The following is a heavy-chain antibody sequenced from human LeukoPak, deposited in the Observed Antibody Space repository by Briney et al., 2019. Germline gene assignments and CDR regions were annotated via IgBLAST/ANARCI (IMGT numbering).Heavy chain of an antibody. CDR2: IRYDGSNK. Sequence: GGPLRLSGAASGFTFSSYGMHWVRQAPGRGLEGGEFIRYDGSNKYYADSVKGRFTISRDNSKNTLYLQMNSLRAEDTAVYYCARAKEWLSEYYFDYWGQGTLVTVSS. CDR1: GFTFSSYG. J-gene: IGHJ4*02. D-gene: IGHD3-3*01. CDR3: ARAKEWLSEYYFDY. V-gene: IGHV3-30*02.